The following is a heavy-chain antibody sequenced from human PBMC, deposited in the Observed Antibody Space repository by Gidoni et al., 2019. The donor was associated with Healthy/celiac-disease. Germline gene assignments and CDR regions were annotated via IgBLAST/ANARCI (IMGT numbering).Heavy chain of an antibody. CDR3: ARGAAAVAGTAFDY. D-gene: IGHD6-19*01. CDR1: GFTFSSYS. V-gene: IGHV3-21*01. CDR2: SSSSSSYI. J-gene: IGHJ4*02. Sequence: EVQLVESGGGLVKPGGSLRLSCAASGFTFSSYSMNWVRQAPGKGLEWVSSSSSSSSYIYYADSVKGRFTISRDNAKNSLYLQMNSLRAEDTAVYYCARGAAAVAGTAFDYWGQGTLVTVSS.